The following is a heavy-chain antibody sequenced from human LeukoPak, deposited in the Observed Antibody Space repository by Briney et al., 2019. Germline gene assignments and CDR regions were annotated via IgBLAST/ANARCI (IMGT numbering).Heavy chain of an antibody. J-gene: IGHJ6*02. CDR3: ATLGAYYGMDI. V-gene: IGHV5-51*01. CDR2: IYPGDSDT. D-gene: IGHD3-3*01. Sequence: GESLKISCKGSGYTFTSYWVGRERQMPGKGLEWMGIIYPGDSDTRYSPSFQGQVTISADKSISTAYLQWSSLKASDTAMYYCATLGAYYGMDIWGQGTTVTVSS. CDR1: GYTFTSYW.